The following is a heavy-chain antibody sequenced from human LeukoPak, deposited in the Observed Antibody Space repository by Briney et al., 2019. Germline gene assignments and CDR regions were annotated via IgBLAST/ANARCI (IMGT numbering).Heavy chain of an antibody. CDR1: GYTFTSYG. CDR3: ARDLGLDTTMIFFDF. CDR2: ISAYNGNT. D-gene: IGHD5-18*01. V-gene: IGHV1-18*01. Sequence: VASVKVSCKASGYTFTSYGISWVRQAPGQGPEWMGWISAYNGNTNSVQKFQGRLTMTTDTSTNTAYMELGSLTSDDTAVYYCARDLGLDTTMIFFDFWGQGTLVTVSS. J-gene: IGHJ4*02.